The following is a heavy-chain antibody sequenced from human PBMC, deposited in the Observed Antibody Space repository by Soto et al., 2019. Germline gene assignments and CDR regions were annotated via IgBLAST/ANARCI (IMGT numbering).Heavy chain of an antibody. J-gene: IGHJ4*02. CDR3: ARDGGRITSFHPDQ. D-gene: IGHD3-10*01. Sequence: PGGSLRLSCAASGFTFSSYAMHWVRQAPGKGLEWVAVISYDGSNKYYADSVKGRFTISRDNSKNTLYLQMNSLRAEDTAVYYCARDGGRITSFHPDQWGQGTLVTVSS. CDR1: GFTFSSYA. CDR2: ISYDGSNK. V-gene: IGHV3-30-3*01.